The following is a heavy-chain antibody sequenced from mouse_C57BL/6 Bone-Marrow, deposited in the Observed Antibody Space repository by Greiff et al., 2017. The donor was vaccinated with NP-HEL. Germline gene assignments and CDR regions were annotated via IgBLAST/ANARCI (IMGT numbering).Heavy chain of an antibody. CDR3: TGDSTGYYAMDY. V-gene: IGHV12-3*01. J-gene: IGHJ4*01. Sequence: VQGVESGPGLVKPSQSLFLTCSITGFPITSGYYWIWIRQSPGKPLEWMGYITHSGETFYNPSLQSPISITRETSKNQFFLQLNSVTTDDTAVDYCTGDSTGYYAMDYWGQGTSVTVSS. D-gene: IGHD4-1*02. CDR2: ITHSGET. CDR1: GFPITSGYY.